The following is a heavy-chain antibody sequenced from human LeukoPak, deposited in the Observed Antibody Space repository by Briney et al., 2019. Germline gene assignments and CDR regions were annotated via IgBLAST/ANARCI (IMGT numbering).Heavy chain of an antibody. Sequence: GGSLRLSCGVSGFIFSNYGMHWVRQAPGKGLEWAALIWYDGRTKFHADSVKGRFTISRDNSANTLYLQMSSLRVEDTAVYYCAREWGRIAVAGGPGYWGQGALVTVSS. CDR1: GFIFSNYG. V-gene: IGHV3-33*01. J-gene: IGHJ4*02. CDR3: AREWGRIAVAGGPGY. CDR2: IWYDGRTK. D-gene: IGHD6-19*01.